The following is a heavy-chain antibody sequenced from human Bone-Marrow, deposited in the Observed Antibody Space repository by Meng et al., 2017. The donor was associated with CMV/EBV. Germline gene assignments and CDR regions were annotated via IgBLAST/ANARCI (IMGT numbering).Heavy chain of an antibody. CDR1: GVSLSSANYY. D-gene: IGHD6-6*01. CDR3: ARDLAYSSSHYYYGMDV. J-gene: IGHJ6*02. CDR2: IYYSGST. V-gene: IGHV4-61*01. Sequence: SETLSLTCTVSGVSLSSANYYWNWIRQSPGKGLEWIGYIYYSGSTDYNPSLKSRVTIFSDSSKNQFSLRLSSVTAADAAVYYCARDLAYSSSHYYYGMDVWGQGTTVTVSS.